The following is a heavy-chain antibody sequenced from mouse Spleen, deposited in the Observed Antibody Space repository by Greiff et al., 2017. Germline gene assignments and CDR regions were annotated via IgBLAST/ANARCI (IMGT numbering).Heavy chain of an antibody. J-gene: IGHJ2*01. V-gene: IGHV5-17*01. CDR2: ISSGSSTI. CDR1: RFTFSDYG. CDR3: ARRWDY. Sequence: EVNVVESGGGLVKPGGSLKLSCAASRFTFSDYGMHWVRQAPEKGLEWVAYISSGSSTIYYADTVKGRFTISRDNAKNTLFLQMTSLRSEDTAMYYCARRWDYWGQGTTLTVSS.